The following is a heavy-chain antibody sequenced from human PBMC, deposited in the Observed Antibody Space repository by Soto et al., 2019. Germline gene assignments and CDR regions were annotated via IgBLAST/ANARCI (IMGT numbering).Heavy chain of an antibody. J-gene: IGHJ4*02. Sequence: QVQLQQWGAGLLKPSETLSLTCAVYGGSFSGYYWSWIRQPPGKGLEWVGEINHSGSTNYNPSLKSRVTISVDTSKNQFSQKLSSVTAADTAVYCCARGGSGGSCPVDYWGQGTLVTVSS. D-gene: IGHD2-15*01. CDR2: INHSGST. CDR3: ARGGSGGSCPVDY. CDR1: GGSFSGYY. V-gene: IGHV4-34*01.